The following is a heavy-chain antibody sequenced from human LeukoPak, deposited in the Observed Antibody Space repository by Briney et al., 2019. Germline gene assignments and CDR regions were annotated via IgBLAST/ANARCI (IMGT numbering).Heavy chain of an antibody. V-gene: IGHV3-64*01. CDR1: GFTFSSYA. D-gene: IGHD6-13*01. CDR3: AKALVEQQLVGATPLLYDAFDI. CDR2: ISSNGGST. J-gene: IGHJ3*02. Sequence: GGSLRLSCAASGFTFSSYAMHWVRQAPGKGLEYVSAISSNGGSTYYANSVKGRFTISRDNSKNTLYLQMGSLRAEDMAVYYCAKALVEQQLVGATPLLYDAFDIWGQGTMVTVSS.